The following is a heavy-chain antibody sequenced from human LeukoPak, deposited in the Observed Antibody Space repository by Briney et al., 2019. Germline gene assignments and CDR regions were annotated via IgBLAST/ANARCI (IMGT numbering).Heavy chain of an antibody. V-gene: IGHV5-51*01. CDR1: GYRFTSYW. J-gene: IGHJ4*02. Sequence: TGESLKISCKGSGYRFTSYWIGWVRQMPGKGLEWMGIIYPGDSDTRHSPSFQGQVTISADKSISTAYLQWSSLKASDTAMYYCARPTLALIAAPFSVWGQGTLVTVSS. CDR3: ARPTLALIAAPFSV. D-gene: IGHD6-6*01. CDR2: IYPGDSDT.